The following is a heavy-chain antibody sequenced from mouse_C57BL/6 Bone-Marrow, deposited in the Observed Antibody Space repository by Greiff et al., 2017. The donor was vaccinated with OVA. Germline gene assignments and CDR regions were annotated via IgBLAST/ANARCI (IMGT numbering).Heavy chain of an antibody. D-gene: IGHD1-1*01. V-gene: IGHV1-4*01. CDR2: INPSSGYT. J-gene: IGHJ2*01. Sequence: QVQLKQSGAELARPGASVKMSCKASGYTFTSYTMHWVKPRPGQGLEWIGYINPSSGYTKYNQKFKDKATLTADKSSSTAYMQLSSLTSEDSAVYYCARRVYLDYWGQGTTLTVSS. CDR3: ARRVYLDY. CDR1: GYTFTSYT.